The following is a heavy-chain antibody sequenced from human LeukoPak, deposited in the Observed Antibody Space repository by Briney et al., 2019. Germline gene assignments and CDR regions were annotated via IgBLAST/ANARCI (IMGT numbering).Heavy chain of an antibody. D-gene: IGHD2-15*01. CDR2: ISAYNGNT. V-gene: IGHV1-18*01. CDR1: GYTFTSYG. J-gene: IGHJ4*02. Sequence: ASVKVSCKASGYTFTSYGISWVRQAPGQGLEWMGWISAYNGNTNYAQKLQGRVTMTTDTSASTAYMELRSLRSDDTAVYYCARWRRYCSGGSCYAYWGQGTLATVSS. CDR3: ARWRRYCSGGSCYAY.